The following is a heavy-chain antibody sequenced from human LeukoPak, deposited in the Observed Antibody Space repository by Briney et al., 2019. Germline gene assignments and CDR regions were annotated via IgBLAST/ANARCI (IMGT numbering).Heavy chain of an antibody. D-gene: IGHD4-17*01. CDR1: GGSISGYY. V-gene: IGHV4-59*01. CDR3: ATATVTNWFDP. J-gene: IGHJ5*02. CDR2: IEYSGRT. Sequence: PSETLSLTCIVSGGSISGYYWSWIRQPPGKGLEWIGYIEYSGRTEYKPSLQSRLTISVDTSKNQFSLKVNSVTAADTAVYYCATATVTNWFDPWGQGTLVTVSS.